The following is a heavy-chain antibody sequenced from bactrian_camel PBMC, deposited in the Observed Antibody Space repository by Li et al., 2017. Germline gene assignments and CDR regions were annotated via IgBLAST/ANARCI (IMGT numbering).Heavy chain of an antibody. CDR2: ITTGDGRP. CDR3: AAGEGGWFGLCVRRETIFGS. D-gene: IGHD1*01. CDR1: GGTVSALC. V-gene: IGHV3S40*01. Sequence: DVQLVESGGGSVQTGGSLRLSCAVSGGTVSALCIAWFRQAPGKEREGFAVITTGDGRPSYADSVKGRFTISQDNAKNTFYLQMSSLKPEDTAKYYCAAGEGGWFGLCVRRETIFGSWGHGTQVTVS. J-gene: IGHJ6*01.